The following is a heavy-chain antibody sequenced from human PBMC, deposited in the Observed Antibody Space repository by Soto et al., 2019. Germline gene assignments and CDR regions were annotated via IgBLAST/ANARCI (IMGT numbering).Heavy chain of an antibody. CDR2: IIPIFGTA. CDR3: ARAQDIVVVPAASPLSGWYGPFDY. CDR1: GGTFSSYA. D-gene: IGHD2-2*01. Sequence: ASVKVSCKASGGTFSSYAISWVRQAPGQGLEWMGGIIPIFGTANYAQKFQGRVTITADESTSTAYMELSSLRSEDTAVYYCARAQDIVVVPAASPLSGWYGPFDYWGQGTLVTVSS. J-gene: IGHJ4*02. V-gene: IGHV1-69*13.